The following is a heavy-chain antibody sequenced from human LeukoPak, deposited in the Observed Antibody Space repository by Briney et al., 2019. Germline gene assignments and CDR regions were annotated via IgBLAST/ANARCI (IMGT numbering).Heavy chain of an antibody. J-gene: IGHJ2*01. Sequence: SETLSLTCAVYGGSFSGYYWSWIRQPPGKGLEWIGEINHSGSTNYNPSLKSRVTMSVDTSKKQFSLKLSSVTAADTAVYYCARVSSSWYQDWYFDLWGRGTLVTVSS. CDR2: INHSGST. CDR3: ARVSSSWYQDWYFDL. D-gene: IGHD6-13*01. CDR1: GGSFSGYY. V-gene: IGHV4-34*01.